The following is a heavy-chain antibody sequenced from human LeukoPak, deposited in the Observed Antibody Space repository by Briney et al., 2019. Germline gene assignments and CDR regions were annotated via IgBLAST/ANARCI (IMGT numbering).Heavy chain of an antibody. V-gene: IGHV3-7*03. CDR1: GFTFSSYW. CDR3: AKDRGPIVEDDAFDI. J-gene: IGHJ3*02. Sequence: GGSLRLSCAASGFTFSSYWISWVRQAPGKGLEWVANKNQNGCEKYYVDSVKGRFTISRDNAKNSLYLQMNSLRAEDTAVYYCAKDRGPIVEDDAFDIWGQGTMVTVSS. CDR2: KNQNGCEK. D-gene: IGHD3-22*01.